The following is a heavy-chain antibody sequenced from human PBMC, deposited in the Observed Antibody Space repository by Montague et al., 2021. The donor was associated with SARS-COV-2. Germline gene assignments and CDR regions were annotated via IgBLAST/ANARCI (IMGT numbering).Heavy chain of an antibody. CDR3: TRLALLVAGGIGCFDP. D-gene: IGHD1-1*01. CDR1: GGSISSSSYY. Sequence: SETLSLTCTVSGGSISSSSYYWAWIRQPPGKGLEWIGTISYNGRTFYNPSLRSRLTISVDPSENQFSLKLNSVTAADTAVYYCTRLALLVAGGIGCFDPWGQGTLVTVSS. J-gene: IGHJ5*02. V-gene: IGHV4-39*01. CDR2: ISYNGRT.